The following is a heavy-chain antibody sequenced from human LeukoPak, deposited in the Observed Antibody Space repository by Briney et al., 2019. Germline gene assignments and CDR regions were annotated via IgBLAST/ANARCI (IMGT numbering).Heavy chain of an antibody. J-gene: IGHJ6*02. V-gene: IGHV1-18*01. Sequence: ASVKVSCKASGYTFSSYSINWVRQAPGQGLEWMGWISTYNGNTNYAQKLQGRVTMTTDTSTSTAYMELRSLRSDDTAVYYCARESYYYDSSGYYLYYYYYGMDVWGQGTTVTVSS. CDR2: ISTYNGNT. CDR1: GYTFSSYS. CDR3: ARESYYYDSSGYYLYYYYYGMDV. D-gene: IGHD3-22*01.